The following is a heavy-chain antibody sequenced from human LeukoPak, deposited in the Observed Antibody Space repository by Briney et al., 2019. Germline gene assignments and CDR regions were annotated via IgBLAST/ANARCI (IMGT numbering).Heavy chain of an antibody. V-gene: IGHV4-39*01. D-gene: IGHD3-10*01. CDR2: IYYSGST. CDR3: ASLRWVRGVMGYYYYYGMDV. CDR1: GGSISSSSYY. Sequence: SETLSLTCTVSGGSISSSSYYWGWIRQPPGKGLEWSGSIYYSGSTYYNPSLKSRVTISVDTSKNQFSLKLSSVTAADTAVYYCASLRWVRGVMGYYYYYGMDVWGQGTTVTVSS. J-gene: IGHJ6*02.